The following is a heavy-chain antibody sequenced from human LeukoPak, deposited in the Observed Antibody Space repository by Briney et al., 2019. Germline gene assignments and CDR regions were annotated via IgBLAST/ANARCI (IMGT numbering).Heavy chain of an antibody. Sequence: GASVKVSCKASGGTFSSYAISWVRQAPGQGLEWMGGIIPIFGTANYAQKFQGRVTITADESTSTAYMELSSLRSEDTAVYYCARGAYNWNYGRQYYYYYMDVWGKGTTVTVSS. CDR1: GGTFSSYA. J-gene: IGHJ6*03. CDR3: ARGAYNWNYGRQYYYYYMDV. V-gene: IGHV1-69*13. D-gene: IGHD1-7*01. CDR2: IIPIFGTA.